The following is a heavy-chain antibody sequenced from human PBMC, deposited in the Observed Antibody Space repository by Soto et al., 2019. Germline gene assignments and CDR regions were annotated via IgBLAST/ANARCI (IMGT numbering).Heavy chain of an antibody. CDR3: AAEYPWASDAFDI. J-gene: IGHJ3*02. D-gene: IGHD7-27*01. CDR2: IYYSGST. Sequence: QLQLQESGPGLVKPSETLSLTCTVSGGSISSSSYYWGWIRQPPGKGLEWIGSIYYSGSTYYNPSLKSRVTISVDTSKNQFALKLSSVTAADTAVYYCAAEYPWASDAFDIWGQGTMVTVSS. CDR1: GGSISSSSYY. V-gene: IGHV4-39*01.